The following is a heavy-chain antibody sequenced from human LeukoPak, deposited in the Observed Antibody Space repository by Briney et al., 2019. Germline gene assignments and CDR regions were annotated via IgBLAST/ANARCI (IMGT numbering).Heavy chain of an antibody. Sequence: PSETLSLTCTVSGGSISSSSYYWGWIRQPPGKGLEWIGEINHSGSTNYNPSLKSRVTISVDTSKNQFSLKLSSVTAADTAVYYCARDHGSGSYYRANPNPFDYWGQGTLVTVSS. V-gene: IGHV4-39*07. CDR3: ARDHGSGSYYRANPNPFDY. CDR1: GGSISSSSYY. D-gene: IGHD3-10*01. CDR2: INHSGST. J-gene: IGHJ4*02.